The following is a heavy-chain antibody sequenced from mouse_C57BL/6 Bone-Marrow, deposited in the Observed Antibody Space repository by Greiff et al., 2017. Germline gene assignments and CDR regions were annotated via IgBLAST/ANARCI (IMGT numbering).Heavy chain of an antibody. V-gene: IGHV1-77*01. CDR2: IGPGSGST. D-gene: IGHD1-1*01. Sequence: QVQLQQSGAELVKPGASVKISCKASGYTFTDYYINWVKQRPGQGLEWIGKIGPGSGSTYYNEKFKGKATLTADKSSSTAYMQLSSLTSEDAAVYFCARRGTTVVPYWYCDVWGTGTTVTVSS. CDR3: ARRGTTVVPYWYCDV. CDR1: GYTFTDYY. J-gene: IGHJ1*03.